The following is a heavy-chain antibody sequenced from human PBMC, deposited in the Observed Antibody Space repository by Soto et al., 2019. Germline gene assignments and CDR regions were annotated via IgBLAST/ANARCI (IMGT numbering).Heavy chain of an antibody. J-gene: IGHJ4*02. D-gene: IGHD3-22*01. CDR1: GFTFSTYA. CDR3: AKMYYYDSSGSRGYFDY. V-gene: IGHV3-23*01. CDR2: ISGSGGST. Sequence: PGGSLRLSCAASGFTFSTYAMTWVRQAPGKGLEWVSAISGSGGSTYYADSVEGRFTTSRDNSKNTLYVQMNSLRAEDTAIYYCAKMYYYDSSGSRGYFDYWGQGTLVTVSS.